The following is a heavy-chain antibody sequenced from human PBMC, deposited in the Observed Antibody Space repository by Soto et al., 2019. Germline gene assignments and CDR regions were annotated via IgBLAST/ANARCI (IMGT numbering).Heavy chain of an antibody. Sequence: GGSLRLSCAASGFTFSSYAMSWVRQAPGKGLEWVSAISGSGGSTYYADSVKGRFTISRDNSKNTLYLQMNSLRAEDTAVYYCAKPPSSMVRAYYYYGMDVWGQGTTVTVSS. CDR2: ISGSGGST. J-gene: IGHJ6*02. CDR1: GFTFSSYA. CDR3: AKPPSSMVRAYYYYGMDV. D-gene: IGHD3-10*01. V-gene: IGHV3-23*01.